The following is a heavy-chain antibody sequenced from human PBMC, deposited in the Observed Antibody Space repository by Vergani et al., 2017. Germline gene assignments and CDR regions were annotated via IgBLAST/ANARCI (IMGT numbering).Heavy chain of an antibody. D-gene: IGHD4-17*01. J-gene: IGHJ3*02. CDR1: GGSISSYY. CDR2: IYYSGST. V-gene: IGHV4-59*01. CDR3: ARAPNYGDFRDAFDI. Sequence: QVQLQESGPGLVKPSETLSLTCTVSGGSISSYYWSWIRQPPGKGMEWIGYIYYSGSTNYNPSLKSRVTISVATSKNQFSLKLSSVTAADTAVYYCARAPNYGDFRDAFDIWGQGTMVTVSS.